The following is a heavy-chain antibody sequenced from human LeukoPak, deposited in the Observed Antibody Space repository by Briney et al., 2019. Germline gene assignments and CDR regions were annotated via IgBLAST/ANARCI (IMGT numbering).Heavy chain of an antibody. CDR1: GFTFSSYA. CDR3: ARAKYYDFWSGYEGKNWFDP. V-gene: IGHV3-30-3*01. CDR2: ISYDGSNK. D-gene: IGHD3-3*01. J-gene: IGHJ5*02. Sequence: PGRSLRLSCAASGFTFSSYAMPWVRQAPVKGLEWVAVISYDGSNKYYADSVKGRFTISRDNSKNTLYLQMNSLRAEDTAVYYCARAKYYDFWSGYEGKNWFDPWGQGTLVTVSS.